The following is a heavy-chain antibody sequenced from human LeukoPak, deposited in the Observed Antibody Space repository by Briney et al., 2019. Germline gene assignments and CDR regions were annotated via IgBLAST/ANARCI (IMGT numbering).Heavy chain of an antibody. CDR1: GFTFSSYW. CDR3: ARFHIVVVTAVDY. V-gene: IGHV3-7*01. Sequence: PGGSLRLSCAASGFTFSSYWMSWVRQAPGKGLEWVANIKQDGSEKYYVDSVKGRFTFSRDNAKNSLYLQMNSLRAEDTAVYYCARFHIVVVTAVDYWGQGTLVTVSS. CDR2: IKQDGSEK. D-gene: IGHD2-21*02. J-gene: IGHJ4*01.